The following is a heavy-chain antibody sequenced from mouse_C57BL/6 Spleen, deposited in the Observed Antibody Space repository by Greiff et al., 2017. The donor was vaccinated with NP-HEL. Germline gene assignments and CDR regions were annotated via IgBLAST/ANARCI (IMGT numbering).Heavy chain of an antibody. Sequence: VQLQQPGAELVKPGASVKLSCKASGYTFTSYWMHWVKQRPGQGLEWIGMIHPNSGSTNYNEKFKSKATLTVDKSSSTAYMQLSSLTSEDSAVYYCARGPIYDYGSSPDYWGQGTTLTVSS. D-gene: IGHD1-1*01. CDR2: IHPNSGST. J-gene: IGHJ2*01. CDR3: ARGPIYDYGSSPDY. CDR1: GYTFTSYW. V-gene: IGHV1-64*01.